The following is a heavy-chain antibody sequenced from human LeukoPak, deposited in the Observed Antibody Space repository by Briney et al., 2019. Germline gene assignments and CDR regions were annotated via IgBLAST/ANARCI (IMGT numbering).Heavy chain of an antibody. Sequence: GSVKVSCKASGYTFPSYGISWVRQAPGQGLEWMGWISAYNGNTNYAQKLQGRVTMTTDTSTSTAYMELRSLRSDDTAVYYCARVPTIFGVGSLECWGQGTLVTVSS. V-gene: IGHV1-18*01. CDR2: ISAYNGNT. J-gene: IGHJ4*02. D-gene: IGHD3-3*01. CDR1: GYTFPSYG. CDR3: ARVPTIFGVGSLEC.